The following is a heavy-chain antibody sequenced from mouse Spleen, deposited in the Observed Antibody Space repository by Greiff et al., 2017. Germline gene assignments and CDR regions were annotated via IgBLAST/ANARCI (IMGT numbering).Heavy chain of an antibody. V-gene: IGHV1-54*01. Sequence: VMLVESGAELVRPGTSVKVSCKASGYAFTNYLIEWVKQRPGQGLEWIGVINPGSGGTNYNEKFKGKATLTADKSSSTAYMQLSSLTSEDSAVYFCAREEITNWYFDVWGAGTTVTVSS. D-gene: IGHD1-1*01. J-gene: IGHJ1*01. CDR3: AREEITNWYFDV. CDR2: INPGSGGT. CDR1: GYAFTNYL.